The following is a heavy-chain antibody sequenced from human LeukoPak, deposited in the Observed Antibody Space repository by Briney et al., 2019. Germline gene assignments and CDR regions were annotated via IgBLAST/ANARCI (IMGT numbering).Heavy chain of an antibody. CDR2: ISGSNGST. CDR3: AKDRLSSWFGAMDV. Sequence: GGSLRLSCAASGFTFRSYAMSWVRQAPGKGLEWVSGISGSNGSTKNADSVKGRFTISRDDSKSTLYLQMDSLRGEDTAVYYCAKDRLSSWFGAMDVWGKGTTVTVSS. J-gene: IGHJ6*03. D-gene: IGHD3-10*01. V-gene: IGHV3-23*01. CDR1: GFTFRSYA.